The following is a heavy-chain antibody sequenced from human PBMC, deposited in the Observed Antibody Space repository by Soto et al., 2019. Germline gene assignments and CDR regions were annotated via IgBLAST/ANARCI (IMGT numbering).Heavy chain of an antibody. CDR3: VLKLEVIPY. V-gene: IGHV3-23*01. CDR1: GFTFSTYA. CDR2: ISGSGANT. Sequence: GGSLRLSCAASGFTFSTYAMSWVRQSPGKGLEWVSFISGSGANTFSADSVKGRFTISRDNSKNTLYLQMNSLRAEDTAVYYCVLKLEVIPYWGQGTLVTVSS. J-gene: IGHJ4*02. D-gene: IGHD1-1*01.